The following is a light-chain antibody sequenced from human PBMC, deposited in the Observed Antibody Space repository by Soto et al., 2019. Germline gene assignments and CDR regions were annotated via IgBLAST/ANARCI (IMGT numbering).Light chain of an antibody. CDR2: DAS. CDR1: QSVSSY. J-gene: IGKJ4*01. V-gene: IGKV3-20*01. Sequence: PGERATLSCRASQSVSSYLAWYQQKPGQAPRLLIYDASNRATGIPGRFSGSGSGTDFTLTISRLEPEDFAVYYCQQYGSSPLTFGGGTKVDIK. CDR3: QQYGSSPLT.